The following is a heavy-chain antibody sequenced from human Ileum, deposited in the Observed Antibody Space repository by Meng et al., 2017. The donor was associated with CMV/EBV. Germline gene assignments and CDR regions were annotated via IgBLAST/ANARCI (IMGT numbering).Heavy chain of an antibody. CDR2: IYYRGST. J-gene: IGHJ5*02. D-gene: IGHD3-3*01. V-gene: IGHV4-61*01. Sequence: SSGNYYWSCIRQPPGKGLEWIGYIYYRGSTNYTPPLKRRVTISVDTSKNQFSLKLSSVTAADTAVYYCARASRSITIFGVVQTGFDPWGQGTLVTVSS. CDR1: SSGNYY. CDR3: ARASRSITIFGVVQTGFDP.